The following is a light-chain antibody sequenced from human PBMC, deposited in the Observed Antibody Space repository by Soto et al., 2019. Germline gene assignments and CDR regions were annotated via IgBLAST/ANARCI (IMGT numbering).Light chain of an antibody. Sequence: DIQVTQSPSTLSASVGDRVTITCRASQSISSWLAWYQQKPGKASKLLIYKASSLESGVPSRFSGSGSGTEFTLTISSLQPDDFATDYCQQYTSWTFGQGTTVEIK. CDR3: QQYTSWT. CDR1: QSISSW. J-gene: IGKJ1*01. V-gene: IGKV1-5*03. CDR2: KAS.